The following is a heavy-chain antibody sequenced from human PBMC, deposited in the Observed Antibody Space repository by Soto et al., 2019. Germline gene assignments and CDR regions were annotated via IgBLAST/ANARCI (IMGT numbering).Heavy chain of an antibody. CDR2: ISYDGGSK. V-gene: IGHV3-30-3*01. CDR1: GFTFNTYA. Sequence: QVQLVESGGGVARPGRYLTLACAASGFTFNTYAMHWVRLPPGKGLEWVAAISYDGGSKYYADSVWDRFTISRDDSKRTLYPQMTSVRREDTDVYHCATTEGFSNYWYTDWGQGTLVTVSS. J-gene: IGHJ4*02. D-gene: IGHD6-13*01. CDR3: ATTEGFSNYWYTD.